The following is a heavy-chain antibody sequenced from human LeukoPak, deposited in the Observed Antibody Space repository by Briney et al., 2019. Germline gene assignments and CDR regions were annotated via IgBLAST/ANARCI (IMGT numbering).Heavy chain of an antibody. CDR3: ARWAVGAAAGINWFDP. CDR1: GGSISSYY. CDR2: IYHSGST. J-gene: IGHJ5*02. D-gene: IGHD6-13*01. Sequence: PSETLSLTCTVSGGSISSYYWSWIRQPPGKGLEWIGYIYHSGSTNYNPSLKSRVTISVDTSKNQFSLKLSSVTAADTAVYYCARWAVGAAAGINWFDPWGQGTLVTVSS. V-gene: IGHV4-59*01.